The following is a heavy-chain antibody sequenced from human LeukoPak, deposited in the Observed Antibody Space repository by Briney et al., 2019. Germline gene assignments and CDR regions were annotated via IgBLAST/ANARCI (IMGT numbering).Heavy chain of an antibody. J-gene: IGHJ6*03. V-gene: IGHV3-21*01. CDR2: ISSSSSYI. D-gene: IGHD6-19*01. CDR1: GFTFRSYS. CDR3: ARGAVAGPRYMDV. Sequence: GGSLRLSCAASGFTFRSYSMNWVRQAPGKGLEWVSSISSSSSYIYYADSVKGRFTISRDNAKNSLYLQMNSLRAEDTAVHYCARGAVAGPRYMDVWGKGTTVTVSS.